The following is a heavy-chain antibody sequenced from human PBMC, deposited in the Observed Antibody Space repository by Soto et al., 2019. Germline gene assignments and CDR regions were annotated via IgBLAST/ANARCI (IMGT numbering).Heavy chain of an antibody. CDR2: ISGSGGST. V-gene: IGHV3-23*01. CDR3: AKDIPSALRYFDWSTVYFDY. J-gene: IGHJ4*02. Sequence: EVQLLESGGGLVQPGGSLRLSCAASGFTFSSYAMSWVRQAPGKGLEWVSAISGSGGSTYYADSVKGRFTISRDNSKNTLYLQMNSLRAEDTAVYYCAKDIPSALRYFDWSTVYFDYWGQGTLVTVSS. D-gene: IGHD3-9*01. CDR1: GFTFSSYA.